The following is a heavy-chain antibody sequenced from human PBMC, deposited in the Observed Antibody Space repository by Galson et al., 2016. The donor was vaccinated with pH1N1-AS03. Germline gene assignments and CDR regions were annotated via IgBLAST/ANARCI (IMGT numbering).Heavy chain of an antibody. Sequence: SLRLSCAASGFVFSTSAIHWVRQSPGKGLEWVAFIRYDESIKNYGDSVKGRFTISRDNSKNTVDLEINSLRPEDSAVYYCVKGGGYSHGFLEYYFDSWGQGSLVTVSS. V-gene: IGHV3-30*02. CDR1: GFVFSTSA. CDR2: IRYDESIK. J-gene: IGHJ4*02. CDR3: VKGGGYSHGFLEYYFDS. D-gene: IGHD3-3*01.